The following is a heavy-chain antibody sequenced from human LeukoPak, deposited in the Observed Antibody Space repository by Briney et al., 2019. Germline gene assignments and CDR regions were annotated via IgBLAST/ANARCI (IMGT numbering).Heavy chain of an antibody. Sequence: GGSLRLSCAASGFTLSTYWMSWVRQAPGKGPEWVANIKQDGSEKYYVDSVKGRFTISRDNAKKSLYLQMNSLRAEDTAVYYCARQLQVLNKWLDPSGQGTLVTVSS. CDR3: ARQLQVLNKWLDP. CDR1: GFTLSTYW. J-gene: IGHJ5*02. CDR2: IKQDGSEK. D-gene: IGHD5-24*01. V-gene: IGHV3-7*01.